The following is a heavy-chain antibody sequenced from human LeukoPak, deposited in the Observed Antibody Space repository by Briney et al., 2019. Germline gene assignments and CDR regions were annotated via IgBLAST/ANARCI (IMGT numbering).Heavy chain of an antibody. CDR1: GFTFSSYA. Sequence: GGSLRLSCAASGFTFSSYAMSWVRQAPGKGLEWVSAISGSGGSTYYADSVKGRFTISRDNSKNTLYLQMNSLRDEDTAVYYCAKVSRGIAVAGAHFFDYWGQGTLVTVSS. V-gene: IGHV3-23*01. J-gene: IGHJ4*02. CDR2: ISGSGGST. CDR3: AKVSRGIAVAGAHFFDY. D-gene: IGHD6-19*01.